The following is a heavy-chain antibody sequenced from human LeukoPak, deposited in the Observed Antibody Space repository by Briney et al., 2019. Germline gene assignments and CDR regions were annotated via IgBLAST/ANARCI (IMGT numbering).Heavy chain of an antibody. CDR3: AKAGHPLVYCSSATCYMGS. CDR1: GFTFSSYA. CDR2: IRGSGGST. J-gene: IGHJ5*02. V-gene: IGHV3-23*01. Sequence: GESLRLSCAASGFTFSSYAMSWVRQAPGKGLEWVSAIRGSGGSTYYADSVKGRFTISRDNSKNTLYLQMNSLRAEDSAVYYCAKAGHPLVYCSSATCYMGSWGQGTLVTVSS. D-gene: IGHD2-2*02.